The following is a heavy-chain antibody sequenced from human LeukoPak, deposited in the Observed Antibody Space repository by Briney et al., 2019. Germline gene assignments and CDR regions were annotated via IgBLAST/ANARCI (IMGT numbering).Heavy chain of an antibody. CDR3: ASRVSSSGQTPAQLWLLTDGMDV. D-gene: IGHD5-18*01. CDR1: GYTFTSYG. CDR2: INTNTGNP. J-gene: IGHJ6*02. Sequence: ASVKVSCKASGYTFTSYGISWVRQAPGQGLEWMGWINTNTGNPTYAQGFTGRFVFSLDTSVSTAYLQISSLKAEDTAVYYCASRVSSSGQTPAQLWLLTDGMDVWGQGTTVTVSS. V-gene: IGHV7-4-1*02.